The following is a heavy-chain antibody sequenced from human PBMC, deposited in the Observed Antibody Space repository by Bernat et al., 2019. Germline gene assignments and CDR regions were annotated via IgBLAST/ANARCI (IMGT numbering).Heavy chain of an antibody. V-gene: IGHV1-69*06. CDR3: ARDMGDSGGQRSHYYYYGMDV. D-gene: IGHD2-15*01. CDR2: IIPIFGTA. J-gene: IGHJ6*02. Sequence: QVQLVQSGAEVKKPGSSVKVSCKASGGTFSSYAISWVRQAPGQGLEWMGGIIPIFGTANYAQKFQGRVTITADKSTSTAYMELRSLRSEDTAVYYCARDMGDSGGQRSHYYYYGMDVWGQGTTVTVS. CDR1: GGTFSSYA.